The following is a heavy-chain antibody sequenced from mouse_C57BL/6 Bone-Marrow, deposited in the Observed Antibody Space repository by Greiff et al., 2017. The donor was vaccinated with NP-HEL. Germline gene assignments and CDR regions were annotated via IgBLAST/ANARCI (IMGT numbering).Heavy chain of an antibody. Sequence: EVQLVESGGGLVQSGRSLRLSCATSGFTFSDFYMEWVRQAPGKGLEWIAASRNKANDYTTEYSATVKGRFIVSRDTSQSILYLQMNALRAEDTAIYYCARDPDGYFDVWGTGTTVTVAS. J-gene: IGHJ1*03. CDR1: GFTFSDFY. V-gene: IGHV7-1*01. CDR2: SRNKANDYTT. CDR3: ARDPDGYFDV.